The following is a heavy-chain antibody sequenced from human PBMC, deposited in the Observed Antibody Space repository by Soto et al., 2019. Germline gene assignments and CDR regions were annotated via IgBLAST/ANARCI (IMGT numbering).Heavy chain of an antibody. Sequence: ASVKVSCKASGYTFTSYGISWVRQAPGQGLEWMGWISAYNGNTNYAQKFQGRVTMTSDTSTGTVYMELRSLRSEDTAMYYCARSRGVPHNFDNWGQGTLVTVS. CDR1: GYTFTSYG. CDR2: ISAYNGNT. D-gene: IGHD3-10*01. CDR3: ARSRGVPHNFDN. V-gene: IGHV1-18*04. J-gene: IGHJ4*02.